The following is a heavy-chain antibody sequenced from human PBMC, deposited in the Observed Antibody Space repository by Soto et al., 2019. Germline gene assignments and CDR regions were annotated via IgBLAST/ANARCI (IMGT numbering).Heavy chain of an antibody. Sequence: GGSLRLSCAASGFTFSSYAMSWVRQAPGKGLEWVSGIGASGDGTYYADSVKGRFIISRDNSKNTLHLQMNSLRAEDTAVYYCAVRKTGSYFDYWGQGTLVTVSS. CDR3: AVRKTGSYFDY. V-gene: IGHV3-23*01. D-gene: IGHD1-26*01. J-gene: IGHJ4*02. CDR2: IGASGDGT. CDR1: GFTFSSYA.